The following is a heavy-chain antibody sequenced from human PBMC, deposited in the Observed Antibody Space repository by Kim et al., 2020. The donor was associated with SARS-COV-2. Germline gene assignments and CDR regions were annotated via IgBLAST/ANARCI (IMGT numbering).Heavy chain of an antibody. D-gene: IGHD3-9*01. CDR1: GGTFSSYA. CDR3: ARPGDYDILTGYPYYGMDI. J-gene: IGHJ6*02. Sequence: SVKVSCKASGGTFSSYAISWVRQAPGQGLEWMGRIIPILGIANYAQKFQGRVTITADKSTSTAYMELSSLRSEDTAVYYCARPGDYDILTGYPYYGMDIWSQGTTVTVSS. CDR2: IIPILGIA. V-gene: IGHV1-69*04.